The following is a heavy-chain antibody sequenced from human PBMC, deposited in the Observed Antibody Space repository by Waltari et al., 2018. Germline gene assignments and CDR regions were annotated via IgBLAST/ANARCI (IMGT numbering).Heavy chain of an antibody. CDR3: ARLLWFGELSQFDY. J-gene: IGHJ4*02. CDR2: IYYSGSS. V-gene: IGHV4-39*01. D-gene: IGHD3-10*01. Sequence: HPGRGLGWIGRIYYSGSSYYTPPIRSRVTISVVTSKTQFSLKLSVVTAADTAVYYCARLLWFGELSQFDYWGQGTLVTVSS.